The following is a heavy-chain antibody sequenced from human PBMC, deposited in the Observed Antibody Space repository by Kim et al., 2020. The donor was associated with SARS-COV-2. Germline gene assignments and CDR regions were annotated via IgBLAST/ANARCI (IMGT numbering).Heavy chain of an antibody. Sequence: SETLSLTCTVSGVSITSHYWSWIRQPPGKGLEWIGYVYYSGSTNYNPSLKSRVTMSVETSKNQFSLQLTSMTAADTAIYYCAREGYFDAGSFFFDYWGQG. CDR3: AREGYFDAGSFFFDY. CDR2: VYYSGST. J-gene: IGHJ4*02. D-gene: IGHD6-13*01. V-gene: IGHV4-59*11. CDR1: GVSITSHY.